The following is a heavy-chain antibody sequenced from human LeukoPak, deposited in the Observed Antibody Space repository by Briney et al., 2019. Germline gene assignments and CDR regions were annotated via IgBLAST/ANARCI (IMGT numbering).Heavy chain of an antibody. CDR2: IYSSGST. J-gene: IGHJ3*02. Sequence: SETLSLTCRVSGASINSGSNYWGWIRQPPGKTLEWIGSIYSSGSTYYNPSLRSRVIIMIDTPKNHFSLTLSSVTAADTAVYYCARSDGYGLVGIWGQGTMVTVSS. D-gene: IGHD3-10*01. V-gene: IGHV4-39*07. CDR1: GASINSGSNY. CDR3: ARSDGYGLVGI.